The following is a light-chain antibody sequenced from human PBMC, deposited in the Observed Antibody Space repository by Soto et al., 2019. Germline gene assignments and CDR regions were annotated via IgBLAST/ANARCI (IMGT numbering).Light chain of an antibody. CDR1: QGIRND. CDR2: ATS. Sequence: DIQMTQSPSSLSASVGDRVTITCRASQGIRNDLGWYQQKPGKGPKRLIYATSNMSSGVPSRFSGGGSGKEFTLTSSRLHPEDVATYFCLQHNSYPLTFGGGTRVEV. CDR3: LQHNSYPLT. V-gene: IGKV1-17*01. J-gene: IGKJ4*01.